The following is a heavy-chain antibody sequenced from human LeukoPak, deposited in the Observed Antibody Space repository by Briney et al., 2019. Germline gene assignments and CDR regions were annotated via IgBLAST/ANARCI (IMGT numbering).Heavy chain of an antibody. Sequence: ASVKVSCKASGYTFTSYGISWVRRAPGQGLEWTGWISAYNGNTNYAQKLQGRVTMTTDTSTSTAYMELRSLRSDDTAVYYCARRGYCSGGSCYYFDYWGQGTLVTVSS. D-gene: IGHD2-15*01. V-gene: IGHV1-18*01. CDR2: ISAYNGNT. CDR1: GYTFTSYG. CDR3: ARRGYCSGGSCYYFDY. J-gene: IGHJ4*02.